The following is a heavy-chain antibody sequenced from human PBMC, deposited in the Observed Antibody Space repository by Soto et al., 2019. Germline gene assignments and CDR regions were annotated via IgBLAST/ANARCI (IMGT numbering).Heavy chain of an antibody. Sequence: GGSLRLSCAASVFTFSNYWMHWVRHAPGKGLVWVSRINSDGTRTNYADSVKGRFTISRDNAENTLYLQMNSLTAEDTAVYYCARVAVGYYYMDVWGKGTTVTVSS. CDR2: INSDGTRT. CDR1: VFTFSNYW. CDR3: ARVAVGYYYMDV. V-gene: IGHV3-74*01. J-gene: IGHJ6*03.